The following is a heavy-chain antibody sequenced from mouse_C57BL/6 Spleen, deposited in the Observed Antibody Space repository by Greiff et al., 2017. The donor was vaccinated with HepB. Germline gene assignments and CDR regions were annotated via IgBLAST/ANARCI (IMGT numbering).Heavy chain of an antibody. CDR3: ARVVIYYGNYERGYFAMDY. CDR2: IYPGSGST. V-gene: IGHV1-55*01. D-gene: IGHD2-1*01. CDR1: GYTFTSYW. Sequence: QVQLQQPGAELVKPGASVKMSCKASGYTFTSYWITWVKQRPGQGLEWIGDIYPGSGSTNYNEKFKSKATLTVDTSSSTAYMQRSSLTSEDSAVYYCARVVIYYGNYERGYFAMDYWGQGTSVTVSS. J-gene: IGHJ4*01.